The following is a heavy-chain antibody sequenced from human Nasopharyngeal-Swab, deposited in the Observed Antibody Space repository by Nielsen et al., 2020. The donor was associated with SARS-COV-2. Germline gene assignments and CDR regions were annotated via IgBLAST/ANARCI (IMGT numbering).Heavy chain of an antibody. V-gene: IGHV4-59*13. J-gene: IGHJ5*02. Sequence: SETLSLTCSVSGGSISSYYWNWIRQSPGEGLEGIWYFIHSGGTNYNSSVKSRVTISIDTSNNPVSLKLRSVTAADTAVYYCARKTSSSWSSGWFDPWGPATLVTV. CDR1: GGSISSYY. CDR3: ARKTSSSWSSGWFDP. CDR2: FIHSGGT. D-gene: IGHD6-13*01.